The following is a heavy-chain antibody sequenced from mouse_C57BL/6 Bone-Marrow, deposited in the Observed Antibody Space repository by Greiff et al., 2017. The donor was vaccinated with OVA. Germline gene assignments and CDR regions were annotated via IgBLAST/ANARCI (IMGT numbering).Heavy chain of an antibody. V-gene: IGHV1-62-2*01. CDR1: GYTFTEYT. J-gene: IGHJ3*01. Sequence: VQLQQSGAELVKPGASVKLSCKASGYTFTEYTIHWVKQRSGQGLEWIGWFYPGSGSIKYNEKFKSKATLTVDKSSSTAYMQLSSLTSEDSAVYYCARGGSSYVKFAYWGQGTLVTVSA. CDR2: FYPGSGSI. CDR3: ARGGSSYVKFAY. D-gene: IGHD1-1*01.